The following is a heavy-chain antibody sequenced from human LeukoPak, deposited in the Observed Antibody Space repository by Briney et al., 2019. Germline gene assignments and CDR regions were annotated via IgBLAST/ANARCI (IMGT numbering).Heavy chain of an antibody. V-gene: IGHV3-72*01. CDR2: TRNKANSYTT. Sequence: GGSLRLPCAASGFTFSDHYMDWVRQAPGKGLEWVGRTRNKANSYTTEYAASVKGRFTISRDDSKNSLYLQMNSLKTEDTAVYYCARHGSSLRSPFDYWGQGTLVTVSS. CDR3: ARHGSSLRSPFDY. J-gene: IGHJ4*02. CDR1: GFTFSDHY. D-gene: IGHD6-13*01.